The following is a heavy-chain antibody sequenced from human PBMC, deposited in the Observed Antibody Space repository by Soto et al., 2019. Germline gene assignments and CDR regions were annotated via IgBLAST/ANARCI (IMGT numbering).Heavy chain of an antibody. CDR3: PSDPPGGGWYGEC. CDR2: TSFDGNSK. V-gene: IGHV3-30-3*01. Sequence: QVQLVESGGGVVQPGRSLRLSCAASGFTFSSYTMHWVRQTPGKGLEWVAVTSFDGNSKYYADSVRGRFTISRENSKNPLYLQMNSLIAEDTAVYYCPSDPPGGGWYGECWGQGTLVTVSS. J-gene: IGHJ4*02. CDR1: GFTFSSYT. D-gene: IGHD6-19*01.